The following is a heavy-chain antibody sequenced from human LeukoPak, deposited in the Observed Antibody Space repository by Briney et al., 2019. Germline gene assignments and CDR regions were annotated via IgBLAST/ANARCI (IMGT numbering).Heavy chain of an antibody. V-gene: IGHV1-8*03. J-gene: IGHJ6*03. D-gene: IGHD6-6*01. CDR1: GYTFTSYD. CDR2: MNPNSGNT. Sequence: ASVKVSCKASGYTFTSYDINWVRQATGQGLEWMGWMNPNSGNTGYAQKFQGRVTITRNTSISTAYMELSSLRSEDTAVYYCARGARRPRAYYYYYMDVWGKGTTVTISS. CDR3: ARGARRPRAYYYYYMDV.